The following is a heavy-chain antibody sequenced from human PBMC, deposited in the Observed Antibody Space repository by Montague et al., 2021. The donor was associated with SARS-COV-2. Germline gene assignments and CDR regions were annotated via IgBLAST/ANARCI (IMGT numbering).Heavy chain of an antibody. CDR2: IYSGGST. Sequence: SLRLSCAASGFTVSSNYVSWVRQAPGKGLEWVSVIYSGGSTYYADSVKGRFTISRHNSKNTLYLQMNSLRAEDTAVYYCARDNGDYEGGYYYGMDVWGQGTTVTVSS. CDR1: GFTVSSNY. J-gene: IGHJ6*02. D-gene: IGHD4-17*01. CDR3: ARDNGDYEGGYYYGMDV. V-gene: IGHV3-53*04.